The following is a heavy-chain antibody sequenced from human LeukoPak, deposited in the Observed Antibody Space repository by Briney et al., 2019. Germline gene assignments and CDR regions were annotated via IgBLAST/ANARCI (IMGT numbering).Heavy chain of an antibody. CDR1: GFTFSNYW. CDR2: INSDGSST. V-gene: IGHV3-74*01. Sequence: GGSLRLSCVVSGFTFSNYWMHWVRQAPEKGLEWVSRINSDGSSTSYADSVKGRFTISRDNAKNTLYLQMNSLRAEDTAVYYCARGYSYGYRIDYWGQGTLVTVSS. D-gene: IGHD5-18*01. J-gene: IGHJ4*02. CDR3: ARGYSYGYRIDY.